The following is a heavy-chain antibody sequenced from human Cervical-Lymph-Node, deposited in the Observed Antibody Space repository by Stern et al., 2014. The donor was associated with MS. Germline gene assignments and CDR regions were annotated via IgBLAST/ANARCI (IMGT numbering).Heavy chain of an antibody. D-gene: IGHD4-17*01. J-gene: IGHJ2*01. CDR1: GHTFTSHG. CDR2: ISTYNGDT. CDR3: ARGSEDGDYVSAYRYFDL. V-gene: IGHV1-18*01. Sequence: QLVQSGGEVREPGASVKVSCKASGHTFTSHGISWVRQAPGQGLEWMGWISTYNGDTNYAQKLQGRVTMTRDTSTSTAYMELRSLRSDDTAVYYCARGSEDGDYVSAYRYFDLWGRGTLVTVSS.